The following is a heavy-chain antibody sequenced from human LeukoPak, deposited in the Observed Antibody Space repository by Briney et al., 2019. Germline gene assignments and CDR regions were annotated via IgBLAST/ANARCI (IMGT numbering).Heavy chain of an antibody. CDR1: GGSISSGGYS. Sequence: SGTLSLTCAVSGGSISSGGYSWSWIRQPPGKGLEWIEYIYHSGSTYYNPSLKSRVTISVDRSKNQFSLKLSSVTAADTAVYYCARAPPALRAFDYWGQGTLVTVSS. CDR3: ARAPPALRAFDY. CDR2: IYHSGST. J-gene: IGHJ4*02. V-gene: IGHV4-30-2*01.